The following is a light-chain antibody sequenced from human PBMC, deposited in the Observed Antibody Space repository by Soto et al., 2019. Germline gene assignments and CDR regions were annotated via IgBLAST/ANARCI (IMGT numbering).Light chain of an antibody. CDR1: GSNIGNNY. CDR2: YDN. V-gene: IGLV1-51*01. J-gene: IGLJ2*01. CDR3: GTWDSSLSAGGV. Sequence: QSVLTQPPSVSAAPGQKVTISCSGSGSNIGNNYVSWYQQLPGTAPKLLIYYDNKRPSGIPDRFSGSKSGTSATLGITGLQTEDEANYYCGTWDSSLSAGGVFGGGTKLTVL.